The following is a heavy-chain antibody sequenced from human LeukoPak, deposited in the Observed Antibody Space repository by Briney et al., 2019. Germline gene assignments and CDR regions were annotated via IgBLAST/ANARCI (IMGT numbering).Heavy chain of an antibody. CDR3: ARESGYYDY. J-gene: IGHJ4*02. D-gene: IGHD3-3*01. V-gene: IGHV3-23*01. Sequence: GGSLRLSCAASGFTFSSYAMTWVRQASGKGLEWVSAISGRGVSTYYADSVKGRFTISRDNSRNTLFLQMNSLRAEDTAVYCCARESGYYDYWGQGTLVTVSS. CDR1: GFTFSSYA. CDR2: ISGRGVST.